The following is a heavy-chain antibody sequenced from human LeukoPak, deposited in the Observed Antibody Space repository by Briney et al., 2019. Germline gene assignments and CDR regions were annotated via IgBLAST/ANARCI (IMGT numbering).Heavy chain of an antibody. J-gene: IGHJ4*02. D-gene: IGHD6-19*01. Sequence: GGSLRLSCEASGFIFSDCWMSWIRQTPGKGLEWVANIKDDGSEKYYVDSVKGRFTISRDNAKNSLYLQMNSLRAEDTALYYCALAVAGTRFDYWGQGTLVTVSS. CDR3: ALAVAGTRFDY. V-gene: IGHV3-7*03. CDR2: IKDDGSEK. CDR1: GFIFSDCW.